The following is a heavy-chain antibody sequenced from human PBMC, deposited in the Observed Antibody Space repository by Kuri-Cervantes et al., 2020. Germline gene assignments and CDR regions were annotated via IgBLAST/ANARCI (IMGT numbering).Heavy chain of an antibody. Sequence: GESLKISCAASGFTFSDYGMHWVRQAPGKGLEWVANIKQDGSEKYYVDSVKGRFTISRDNAKNSLYLQMNSLRAEDTAVYYCARDREDGYNWAAEYFQHWGQGTLVTVSS. D-gene: IGHD5-24*01. CDR2: IKQDGSEK. CDR1: GFTFSDYG. J-gene: IGHJ1*01. CDR3: ARDREDGYNWAAEYFQH. V-gene: IGHV3-7*04.